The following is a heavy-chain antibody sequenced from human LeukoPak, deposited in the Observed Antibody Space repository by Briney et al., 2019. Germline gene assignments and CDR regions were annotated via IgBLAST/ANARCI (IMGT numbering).Heavy chain of an antibody. CDR2: ITSSGSTI. D-gene: IGHD6-19*01. V-gene: IGHV3-48*03. Sequence: GGSLRLSCAASGFTFSTYEMNWVRQAPGKGLEWVAYITSSGSTIYDADSVKGRFTISRDNSKNTLFLQMNSLRGEDTAMCYCARVQGGGYRTADYWGQGTLVTVSS. CDR3: ARVQGGGYRTADY. J-gene: IGHJ4*02. CDR1: GFTFSTYE.